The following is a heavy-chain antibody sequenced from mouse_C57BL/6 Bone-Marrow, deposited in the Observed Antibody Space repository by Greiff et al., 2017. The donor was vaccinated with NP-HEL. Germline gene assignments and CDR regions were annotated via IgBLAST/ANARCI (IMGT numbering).Heavy chain of an antibody. Sequence: QVQLQQPGAELVKPGASVKLSCKASGYTFTSYWMHWVKQRPGQGLEWIGMIHPNSGSTNYNEKFKSKATLTVDKSSSTAYMQLSSLTSEDSAVYYCARRPLYYYGSSHLPEYFDVWGTGTTVTVSS. V-gene: IGHV1-64*01. CDR1: GYTFTSYW. J-gene: IGHJ1*03. D-gene: IGHD1-1*01. CDR2: IHPNSGST. CDR3: ARRPLYYYGSSHLPEYFDV.